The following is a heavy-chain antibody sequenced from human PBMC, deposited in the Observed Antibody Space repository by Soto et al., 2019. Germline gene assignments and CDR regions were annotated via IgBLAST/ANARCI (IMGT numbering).Heavy chain of an antibody. Sequence: GGSLRLSCAASGFSFSSYGMHWVRQAPGKGLEWVAVIWYDGSNKYYADSVKGRFTISRDNSKNTPYLQMNSLRAEDTAVYYCARGLEWELLLFDYYYGMDVWGQGTTVTVSS. J-gene: IGHJ6*02. CDR2: IWYDGSNK. CDR1: GFSFSSYG. V-gene: IGHV3-33*01. CDR3: ARGLEWELLLFDYYYGMDV. D-gene: IGHD1-26*01.